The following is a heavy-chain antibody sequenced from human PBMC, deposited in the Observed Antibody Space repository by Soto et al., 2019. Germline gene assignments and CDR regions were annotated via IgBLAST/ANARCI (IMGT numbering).Heavy chain of an antibody. J-gene: IGHJ6*02. Sequence: GESLKISCKGSGYSFTSYRIGWVRQMPGKGLEWMGIIYPGDSDTKYSPSFQGQVTISADKSISTAYVQWSSLKASDTAMYYCARDEDIVLVPVAPYLYYGMDVWGQGTTVTVPS. CDR1: GYSFTSYR. D-gene: IGHD2-2*01. V-gene: IGHV5-51*01. CDR3: ARDEDIVLVPVAPYLYYGMDV. CDR2: IYPGDSDT.